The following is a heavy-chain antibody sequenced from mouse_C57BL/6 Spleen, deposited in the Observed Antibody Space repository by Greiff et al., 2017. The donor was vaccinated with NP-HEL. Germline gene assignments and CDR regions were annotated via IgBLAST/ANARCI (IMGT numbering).Heavy chain of an antibody. D-gene: IGHD4-1*01. V-gene: IGHV5-4*01. CDR2: ISDGGSYT. CDR1: GFTFSSYA. CDR3: AREAWGNAMEG. Sequence: DVMLVESGGGLVKPGGSLKLSCAASGFTFSSYAMSWVRQTPEKRLEWVATISDGGSYTYYPDNVKGRFTISRDNAKNNLYLQMSHLKSEDTAMYYCAREAWGNAMEGWGQVTSVTVAS. J-gene: IGHJ4*01.